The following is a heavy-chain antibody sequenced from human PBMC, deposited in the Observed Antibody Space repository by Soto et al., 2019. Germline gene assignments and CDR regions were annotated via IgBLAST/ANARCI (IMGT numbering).Heavy chain of an antibody. Sequence: GESLKISCKASVHRFTSYWIGWVRQMPGKGLEWMGIIYPTDSDTRYSPSFQGQVTISVDKSINTAYLQWSSLKASDTAMYYCARHVDYYYGMDVWGQGTTVTVSS. CDR3: ARHVDYYYGMDV. CDR2: IYPTDSDT. V-gene: IGHV5-51*01. CDR1: VHRFTSYW. J-gene: IGHJ6*02.